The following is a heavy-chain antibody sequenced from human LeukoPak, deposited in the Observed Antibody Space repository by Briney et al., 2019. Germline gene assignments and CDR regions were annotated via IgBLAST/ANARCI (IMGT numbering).Heavy chain of an antibody. CDR3: ARPRRPHSSSWYYFDY. J-gene: IGHJ4*02. CDR2: IFPGDSDT. CDR1: GYSFTTYW. V-gene: IGHV5-51*01. Sequence: GESLKISCKGSGYSFTTYWIGWVRQMPGKGLEWMGIIFPGDSDTRYSPSFQGQVTISADKSINTAYLQWSSLKASDTAMYYCARPRRPHSSSWYYFDYWGPGTLVTVSS. D-gene: IGHD6-13*01.